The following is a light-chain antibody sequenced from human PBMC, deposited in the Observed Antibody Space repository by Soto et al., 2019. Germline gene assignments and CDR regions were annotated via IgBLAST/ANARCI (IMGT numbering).Light chain of an antibody. CDR3: SSFTSSSTLLV. Sequence: QSALTQPASVSGSPGQSITISCTGTSSDVGGYGYVSWYQQHPGKAPKLMIYDVTNRPSGVSNRFSGSKSGNTASLTISGLQAEDEADYYCSSFTSSSTLLVFVGGTKLTVL. V-gene: IGLV2-14*01. J-gene: IGLJ3*02. CDR2: DVT. CDR1: SSDVGGYGY.